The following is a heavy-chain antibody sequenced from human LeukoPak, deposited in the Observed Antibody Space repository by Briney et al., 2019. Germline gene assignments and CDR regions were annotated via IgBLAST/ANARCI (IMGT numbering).Heavy chain of an antibody. CDR2: IYYSGST. CDR1: GGSISSTSYY. CDR3: AKAGVRYFDSSGLYAFDF. Sequence: SETLSLTCAVSGGSISSTSYYWAWIRQPPGKGLEWIGTIYYSGSTYHNPSLKSRVTMSVDTSRNQFSLTLSSVAAADTAVYYCAKAGVRYFDSSGLYAFDFWGQGTTVTVSS. V-gene: IGHV4-39*01. D-gene: IGHD3-22*01. J-gene: IGHJ3*01.